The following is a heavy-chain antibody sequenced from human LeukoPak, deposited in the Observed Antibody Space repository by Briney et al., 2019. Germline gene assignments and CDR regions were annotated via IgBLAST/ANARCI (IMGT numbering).Heavy chain of an antibody. D-gene: IGHD3-10*01. Sequence: PLETLSLTCTVSGGSISSSSYYWGWIRQPPGKGLEWIGSIYYSGSTYYNPSLKSRVTISVDTSKNQFSLKLSSVTAADTAVYYCARQDLYGSPLYFDYWGQGTLVTVSS. V-gene: IGHV4-39*01. CDR3: ARQDLYGSPLYFDY. CDR2: IYYSGST. J-gene: IGHJ4*02. CDR1: GGSISSSSYY.